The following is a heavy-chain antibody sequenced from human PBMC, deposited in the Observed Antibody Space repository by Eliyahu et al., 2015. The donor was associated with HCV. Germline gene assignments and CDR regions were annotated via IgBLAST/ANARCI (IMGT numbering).Heavy chain of an antibody. CDR2: IYPGDSDT. Sequence: EVQLVQSGAEVKKPGESLKISCKGSGYTFTXCCSVGWGRQMPGKGLEWMGIIYPGDSDTRYSPSFQGQVTISADKSISTAYLQWSSLKASDTAMYYCAVGGRDGYNPFDYWGQGTLVTVSS. J-gene: IGHJ4*02. CDR3: AVGGRDGYNPFDY. V-gene: IGHV5-51*01. CDR1: GYTFTXCC. D-gene: IGHD5-24*01.